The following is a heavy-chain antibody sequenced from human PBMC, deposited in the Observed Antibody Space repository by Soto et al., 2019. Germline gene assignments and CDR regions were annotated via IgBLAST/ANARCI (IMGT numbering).Heavy chain of an antibody. Sequence: SSETLSLTCTVSGGSISSGGYYWSWIRQHPGKGLEWIGYIYYSGSTYYNPSLKSRVTISVDTSKNQFSLKLSSVTAADTAVYYCAGARPLNWNVRRNAFDIWDQGTMVTVSS. CDR3: AGARPLNWNVRRNAFDI. CDR2: IYYSGST. CDR1: GGSISSGGYY. V-gene: IGHV4-31*02. D-gene: IGHD1-1*01. J-gene: IGHJ3*02.